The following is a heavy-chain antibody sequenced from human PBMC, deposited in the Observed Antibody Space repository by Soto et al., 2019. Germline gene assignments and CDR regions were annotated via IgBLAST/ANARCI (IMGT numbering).Heavy chain of an antibody. CDR1: GDSISAYY. Sequence: QVRLQESGPGLVKPSETLSLTCTISGDSISAYYWSWIRQPPGKELEWSGYINYSGNTNRNPSLKGRVTIAIDTSKNELSLTLSSVTAADTAVYDCARNRGYSYGPVGSDFDYWGQGTLVTVSS. CDR3: ARNRGYSYGPVGSDFDY. V-gene: IGHV4-59*08. J-gene: IGHJ4*02. D-gene: IGHD5-18*01. CDR2: INYSGNT.